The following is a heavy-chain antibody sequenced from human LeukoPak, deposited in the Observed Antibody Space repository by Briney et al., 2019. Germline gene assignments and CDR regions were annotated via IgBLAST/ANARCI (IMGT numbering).Heavy chain of an antibody. CDR2: ISSSSSYI. CDR1: GFTFSSYS. CDR3: VREGSGRFWDY. J-gene: IGHJ4*02. Sequence: KSAGSLRLSCAASGFTFSSYSMNWVRQAPGKGLEWVSSISSSSSYIYYADSVKGRFTISRDNANNSLHLQMDSLRAEDTALYYCVREGSGRFWDYWGQGTLVTVSS. V-gene: IGHV3-21*01. D-gene: IGHD2-15*01.